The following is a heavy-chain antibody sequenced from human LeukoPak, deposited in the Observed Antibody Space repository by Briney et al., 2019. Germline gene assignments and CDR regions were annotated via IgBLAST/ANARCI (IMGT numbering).Heavy chain of an antibody. Sequence: PGGSLRLSCAASGFTFSGYSMNWVRQAPGKGLEWVSFISSSSSYIHYADSVKGRFTISRDNAKNSPYLQMNSLRAEDTAVYYCARDGGGYRFYNWFDPWGQGTLVTVSS. V-gene: IGHV3-21*01. CDR3: ARDGGGYRFYNWFDP. J-gene: IGHJ5*02. D-gene: IGHD5-12*01. CDR1: GFTFSGYS. CDR2: ISSSSSYI.